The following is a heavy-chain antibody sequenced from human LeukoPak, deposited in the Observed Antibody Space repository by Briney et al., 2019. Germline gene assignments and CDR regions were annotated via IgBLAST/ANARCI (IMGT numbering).Heavy chain of an antibody. CDR1: GYTFTGYY. CDR3: ARGPQMGYSYGYEGDY. D-gene: IGHD5-18*01. V-gene: IGHV1-2*04. CDR2: INPNSGGT. J-gene: IGHJ4*02. Sequence: ASVKVSCKASGYTFTGYYIHWVRQAPGQGLEWMGWINPNSGGTNYAQRFQGWVTVTRDTSISTAYMELSRLKSDDTAVYYCARGPQMGYSYGYEGDYWGQGTLVTVSS.